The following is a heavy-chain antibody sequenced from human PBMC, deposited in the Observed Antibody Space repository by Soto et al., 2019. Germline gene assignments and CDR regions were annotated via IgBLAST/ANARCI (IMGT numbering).Heavy chain of an antibody. CDR3: TTGSSSGPTGY. J-gene: IGHJ4*02. CDR2: IKSKTDGGTT. CDR1: GFTFSNAW. V-gene: IGHV3-15*01. Sequence: EVQLVESGGGLVKPGGSLRLSCAASGFTFSNAWMSWVRQAPGKGLEWVGRIKSKTDGGTTDYAAPVKGRFTISRDDSKNTLYLQMNSLKIEDTAVYHCTTGSSSGPTGYWGQGTLVTVSS. D-gene: IGHD3-22*01.